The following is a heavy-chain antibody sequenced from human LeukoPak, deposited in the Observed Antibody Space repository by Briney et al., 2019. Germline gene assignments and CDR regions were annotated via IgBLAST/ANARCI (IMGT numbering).Heavy chain of an antibody. V-gene: IGHV4-30-4*01. D-gene: IGHD4-17*01. CDR2: IYYSGST. CDR3: ARTQVPGDSLFFDY. CDR1: GGSISSSDYY. Sequence: PSETLSLTCTVSGGSISSSDYYWSWIRQPPGEGLEWIGYIYYSGSTYYNPSLKSRFTMSVDTAKNQFSLELTSVTAADTAVYYCARTQVPGDSLFFDYWGQGNLVTVSS. J-gene: IGHJ4*02.